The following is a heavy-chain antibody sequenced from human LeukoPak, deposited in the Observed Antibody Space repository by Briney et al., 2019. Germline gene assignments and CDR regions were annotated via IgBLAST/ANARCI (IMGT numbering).Heavy chain of an antibody. CDR1: GGTFSSYA. V-gene: IGHV1-69*13. CDR2: IIPIFGTA. J-gene: IGHJ6*02. D-gene: IGHD5-24*01. CDR3: ARMEGDGNNYYYYGMDV. Sequence: ASVKVSCKASGGTFSSYAISWVRQAPGQGLEWMGGIIPIFGTANYAQKFQGRVTITADESTSTAYMELSSLRSEDTAVYYCARMEGDGNNYYYYGMDVWGQGTTVTVSS.